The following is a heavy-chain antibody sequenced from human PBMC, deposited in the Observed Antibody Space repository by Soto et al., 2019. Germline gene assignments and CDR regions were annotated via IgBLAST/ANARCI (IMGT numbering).Heavy chain of an antibody. Sequence: SETLSLTCAVYGGSFSGYYWSWIRQPPGKGLEWIGEINHSGSTNYNPSLKSRVTISVDTSKNQFSLKLSSVTAADTAVYYCARGGIVVVVAATRYFDYWGQGTLVTVSS. CDR2: INHSGST. D-gene: IGHD2-15*01. V-gene: IGHV4-34*01. CDR1: GGSFSGYY. J-gene: IGHJ4*02. CDR3: ARGGIVVVVAATRYFDY.